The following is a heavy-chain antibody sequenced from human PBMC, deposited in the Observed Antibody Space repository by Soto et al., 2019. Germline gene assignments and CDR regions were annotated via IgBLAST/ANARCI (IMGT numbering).Heavy chain of an antibody. CDR3: ASSSGYRIFDC. CDR1: GFSLTTSGVG. D-gene: IGHD3-22*01. J-gene: IGHJ4*02. Sequence: QITLKESGPTLVKPTQTLTLTCTFSGFSLTTSGVGVGWIRQPPGKALEWLALIFWDDDKRYSPSLKSRLTITKDTSKNQVVLTMTNMDPVDTATYYCASSSGYRIFDCWGQGTLVTVSS. V-gene: IGHV2-5*02. CDR2: IFWDDDK.